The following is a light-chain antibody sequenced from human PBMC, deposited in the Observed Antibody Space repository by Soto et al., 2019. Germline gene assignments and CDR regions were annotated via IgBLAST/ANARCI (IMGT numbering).Light chain of an antibody. V-gene: IGLV4-69*01. CDR3: QTWGTGIWV. J-gene: IGLJ3*02. CDR2: LNSDGSH. CDR1: SGHSSYA. Sequence: QPVLTQSPSASASLGASGKFTCTLSSGHSSYAIAWHQQQPEKGPRYLMKLNSDGSHSKGDGIPDRFSGSSSGAERYLTISSLQSEDEADYYCQTWGTGIWVFGGGTKVTVL.